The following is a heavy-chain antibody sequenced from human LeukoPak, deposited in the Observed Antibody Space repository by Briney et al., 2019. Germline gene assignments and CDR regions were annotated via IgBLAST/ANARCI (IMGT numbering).Heavy chain of an antibody. J-gene: IGHJ2*01. CDR3: ARGRSVDTAMVFDL. D-gene: IGHD5-18*01. V-gene: IGHV1-69*17. Sequence: ASVKVSCMGCGCTFSSYVFSWVRQAAGKGRAWMGRIIYIFGIANYAQKFQGRVTITAHKSTSTAYMELSSLRSEDTAVYYCARGRSVDTAMVFDLWGRGTLVTVSS. CDR2: IIYIFGIA. CDR1: GCTFSSYV.